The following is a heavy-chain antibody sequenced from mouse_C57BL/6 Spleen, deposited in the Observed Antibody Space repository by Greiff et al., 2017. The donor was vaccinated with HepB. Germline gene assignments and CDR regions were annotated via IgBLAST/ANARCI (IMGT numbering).Heavy chain of an antibody. D-gene: IGHD1-1*01. Sequence: VHLVESGPELVKPGASVKISCKASGYAFSSSWLNWVKQRPGKGLVWIGRIYPGDGDTNYNGKFKGKATLTADTSSSTAYMQLSSLTSEDSAVYFCARESYDYGSSPHYYAMDYWGQGTSVTVSS. CDR1: GYAFSSSW. CDR3: ARESYDYGSSPHYYAMDY. CDR2: IYPGDGDT. V-gene: IGHV1-82*01. J-gene: IGHJ4*01.